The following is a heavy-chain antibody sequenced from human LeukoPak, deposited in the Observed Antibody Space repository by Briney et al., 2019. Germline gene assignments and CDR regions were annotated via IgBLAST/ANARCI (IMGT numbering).Heavy chain of an antibody. CDR2: INPSGGST. CDR1: GYTFTSYY. Sequence: ASVKVSFKASGYTFTSYYMHWVRQAPGQGLEWMGIINPSGGSTSYAQKFQGRVTMTRDTSTSTVYMELSSLRSEDTAVYYCARAGENSGSPLRHLDYWGQGILVTVSS. CDR3: ARAGENSGSPLRHLDY. J-gene: IGHJ4*02. V-gene: IGHV1-46*01. D-gene: IGHD1-26*01.